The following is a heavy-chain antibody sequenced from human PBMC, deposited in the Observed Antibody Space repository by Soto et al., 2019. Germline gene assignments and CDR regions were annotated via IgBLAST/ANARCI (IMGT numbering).Heavy chain of an antibody. J-gene: IGHJ4*02. CDR2: IYHSGIT. Sequence: SETLSLTCTVSGGSVSSGSYYWSWIRQHPGKGLEWIDYIYHSGITYYSPSLKSRVTISVDRSKNQFSLKLSSVTAADTAVYYCARGPPLGYWGQGTLVTVSS. CDR3: ARGPPLGY. CDR1: GGSVSSGSYY. V-gene: IGHV4-30-2*01.